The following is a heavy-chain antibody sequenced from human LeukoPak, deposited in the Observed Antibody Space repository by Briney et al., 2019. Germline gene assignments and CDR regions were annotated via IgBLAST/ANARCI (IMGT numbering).Heavy chain of an antibody. CDR2: ISSSSSYI. J-gene: IGHJ6*02. V-gene: IGHV3-21*01. Sequence: TGGSLRLSCAASGFTFSSYSMNRVRQAPGKGLEWVSSISSSSSYIYYADSVKGRFTISRDNAKSSLYLQMNSLRAEDTAVYYCARDCSSTSCPAFTLYYYYGMDVWGQGTTV. D-gene: IGHD2-2*01. CDR3: ARDCSSTSCPAFTLYYYYGMDV. CDR1: GFTFSSYS.